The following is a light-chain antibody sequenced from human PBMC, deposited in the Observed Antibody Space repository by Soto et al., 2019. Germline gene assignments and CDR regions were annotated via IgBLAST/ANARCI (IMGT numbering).Light chain of an antibody. CDR1: QSVRSNY. CDR3: QQYRDLPST. J-gene: IGKJ1*01. Sequence: EIVLTQSPGTLSLSPGERATLSCRASQSVRSNYLAWYQQKPGQAPRLLIYNSSTRATGIPDRFSGSGSGTDFTLTISRLEPEDFALYYCQQYRDLPSTFGQGTQVEIK. CDR2: NSS. V-gene: IGKV3-20*01.